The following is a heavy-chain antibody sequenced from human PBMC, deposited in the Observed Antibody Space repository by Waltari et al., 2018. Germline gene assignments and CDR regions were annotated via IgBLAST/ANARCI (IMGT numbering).Heavy chain of an antibody. CDR2: INTHTRTP. CDR3: ARSMGTNYYGMDV. Sequence: QVQLVQSGSGLKKPGASVKVTCKASGYTFTTYAMNLVRQAPGQGLEWMGWINTHTRTPTYAQGLTGRLVFSVDTCVSTAYLQVSSLKAEDTAVYYCARSMGTNYYGMDVWGQGTTVTVSS. J-gene: IGHJ6*02. CDR1: GYTFTTYA. V-gene: IGHV7-4-1*02. D-gene: IGHD5-18*01.